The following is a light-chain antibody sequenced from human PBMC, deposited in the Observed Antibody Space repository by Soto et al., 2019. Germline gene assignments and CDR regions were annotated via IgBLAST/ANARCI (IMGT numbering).Light chain of an antibody. CDR1: QSVLYSSNNKNY. CDR3: QQYYSTPLT. Sequence: DIVMTQSPDSLAVSLGERATINCKSSQSVLYSSNNKNYLAWYQQKPGQPPKLLIYWASTRESGVPDRFSGSGSGTDFTLTISSLQAEDVAVYYFQQYYSTPLTFGQGTNVDI. J-gene: IGKJ1*01. V-gene: IGKV4-1*01. CDR2: WAS.